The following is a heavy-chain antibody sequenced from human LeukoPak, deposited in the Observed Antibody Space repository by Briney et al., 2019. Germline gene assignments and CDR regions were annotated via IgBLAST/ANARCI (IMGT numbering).Heavy chain of an antibody. J-gene: IGHJ3*02. CDR3: ARGAPHCSGGSCYGENAFDI. Sequence: GGSLRLSCAASGFTFDDYGMSWVRLAPGKGLEWVSGMNWKGGSTGYADSVKGRFTISRDNAKNSLYLQMNSLRAEDTALYYCARGAPHCSGGSCYGENAFDIWGEGAMVTVSS. V-gene: IGHV3-20*04. CDR1: GFTFDDYG. CDR2: MNWKGGST. D-gene: IGHD2-15*01.